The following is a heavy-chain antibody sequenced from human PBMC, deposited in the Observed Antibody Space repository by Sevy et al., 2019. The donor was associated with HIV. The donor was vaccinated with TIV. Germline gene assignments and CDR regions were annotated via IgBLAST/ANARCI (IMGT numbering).Heavy chain of an antibody. CDR1: GFTFSSYN. CDR2: ISSSSSYI. V-gene: IGHV3-21*01. D-gene: IGHD3-10*01. J-gene: IGHJ4*02. CDR3: ARGWGFGELPYYFDY. Sequence: GGSLRLSCAASGFTFSSYNMNWVRQAPGKGLEWVSSISSSSSYIYYADSVKGRFTISRDNANNSLYLQMNSLRAEDTAVYYCARGWGFGELPYYFDYWGQGTLVTVSS.